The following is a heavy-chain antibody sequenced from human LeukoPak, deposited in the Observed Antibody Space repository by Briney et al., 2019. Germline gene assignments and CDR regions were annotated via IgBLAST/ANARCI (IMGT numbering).Heavy chain of an antibody. CDR3: ARVWGTADNAFDI. CDR2: IYHSGST. J-gene: IGHJ3*02. V-gene: IGHV4-61*01. Sequence: SETLSLTCTVSGGSVSSGSYYWSWIRQPPGKGLEWIGYIYHSGSTNYNPSLKSRVTISVDTSKNQFSLKLSSVTAADTAVYYCARVWGTADNAFDIWGQGTMVTVSS. CDR1: GGSVSSGSYY. D-gene: IGHD3-16*01.